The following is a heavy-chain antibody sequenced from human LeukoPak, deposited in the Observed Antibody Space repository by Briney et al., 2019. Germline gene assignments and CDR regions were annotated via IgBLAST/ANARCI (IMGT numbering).Heavy chain of an antibody. Sequence: PGGSLRLSCAASGFTFSDYYMSWIRQAPGKGLEWVSYISSSGSTIYYADSVKGRFTISRDNAKNSLYLQMNSLRAEDTAVYYCARGAGYYGSGSYFWGGPAVVKPGPQNWFDPWGQGTLVTVSS. V-gene: IGHV3-11*01. J-gene: IGHJ5*02. CDR2: ISSSGSTI. CDR3: ARGAGYYGSGSYFWGGPAVVKPGPQNWFDP. D-gene: IGHD3-10*01. CDR1: GFTFSDYY.